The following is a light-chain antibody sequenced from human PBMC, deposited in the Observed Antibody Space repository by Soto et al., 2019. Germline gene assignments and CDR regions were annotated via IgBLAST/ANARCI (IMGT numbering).Light chain of an antibody. Sequence: DILMTQSPDSLAVSLGERATINCKSSQSILSSSNNKNSLAWFQQQPGQPPKLLIYWASTRESGVPDRFSGSGSGTDFTLTISCLQAEDVAVYYCQQYYSSVVTFGQGTRLEIK. CDR3: QQYYSSVVT. CDR2: WAS. J-gene: IGKJ5*01. CDR1: QSILSSSNNKNS. V-gene: IGKV4-1*01.